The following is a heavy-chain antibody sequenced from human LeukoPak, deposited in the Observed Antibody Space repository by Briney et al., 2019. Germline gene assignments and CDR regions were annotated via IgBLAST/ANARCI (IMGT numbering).Heavy chain of an antibody. J-gene: IGHJ4*02. Sequence: GGSLRLSCAASGFTFSSYEMNWVRQAPGKGLEWVSYISSSGSTIYYADSVKGRFTISRDNAKKSLDLQMNSLRAEDTAAYYCARSSGWSVPVDYWGQGTLVTVSS. D-gene: IGHD6-19*01. CDR3: ARSSGWSVPVDY. CDR2: ISSSGSTI. CDR1: GFTFSSYE. V-gene: IGHV3-48*03.